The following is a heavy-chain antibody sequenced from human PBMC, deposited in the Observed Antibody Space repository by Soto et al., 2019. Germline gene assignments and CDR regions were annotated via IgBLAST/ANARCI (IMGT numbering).Heavy chain of an antibody. D-gene: IGHD3-10*01. CDR1: GFTFDDYA. CDR3: AKGTMVRGVIFFIPPDV. CDR2: ISWNSGSI. Sequence: PGGSLILSCAASGFTFDDYAMHWVRQAPGKGLEWVSGISWNSGSIGYADSVKGRFTISRDNAKNSLYLQMNSLRAEDTALYYCAKGTMVRGVIFFIPPDVWGKGTTVTVSS. J-gene: IGHJ6*04. V-gene: IGHV3-9*01.